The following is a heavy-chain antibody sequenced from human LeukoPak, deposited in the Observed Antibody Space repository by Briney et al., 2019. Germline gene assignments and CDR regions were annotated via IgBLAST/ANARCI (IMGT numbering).Heavy chain of an antibody. CDR2: IYYSGST. CDR1: GGSIGGYY. V-gene: IGHV4-59*08. Sequence: SETLSLTCTVSGGSIGGYYWSWIRRPPGKGLEWIGYIYYSGSTKYNPSLKSRVTISVDTSKNQFSLKLSSVTAADTAVYYCARRNYYDSSGYYYEDYWGQGTLVTVSS. J-gene: IGHJ4*02. D-gene: IGHD3-22*01. CDR3: ARRNYYDSSGYYYEDY.